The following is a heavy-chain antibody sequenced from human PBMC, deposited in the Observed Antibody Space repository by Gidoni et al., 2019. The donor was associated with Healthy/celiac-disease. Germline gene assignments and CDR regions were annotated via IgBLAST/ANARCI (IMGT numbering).Heavy chain of an antibody. J-gene: IGHJ6*02. D-gene: IGHD6-13*01. CDR2: IYHSGST. CDR1: GGPISRSNW. Sequence: QVQLQESRPGFVKPSGTMSLPCPVSGGPISRSNWWRWVRQPPGKGLEWIGEIYHSGSTNYNPSLKSRVTISVDKSKNQFSLKLSSVTAADTAVYYCAKKFRIAAAGKSYYYYGMDVWGQGTTVTVSS. CDR3: AKKFRIAAAGKSYYYYGMDV. V-gene: IGHV4-4*02.